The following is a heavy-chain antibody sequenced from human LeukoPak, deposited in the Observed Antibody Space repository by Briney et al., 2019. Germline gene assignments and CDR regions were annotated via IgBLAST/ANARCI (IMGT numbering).Heavy chain of an antibody. CDR2: VSGSGGNT. J-gene: IGHJ4*02. D-gene: IGHD7-27*01. CDR3: AKDLHYWGCDF. Sequence: GGSLRLSCAASGITFSSYAMSWVRQAPGKGLEWVSTVSGSGGNTYYADSVKGRFTISRDNSKNTLYLQMNSLRAEDTAVYYCAKDLHYWGCDFWGQGTLVTVSS. V-gene: IGHV3-23*01. CDR1: GITFSSYA.